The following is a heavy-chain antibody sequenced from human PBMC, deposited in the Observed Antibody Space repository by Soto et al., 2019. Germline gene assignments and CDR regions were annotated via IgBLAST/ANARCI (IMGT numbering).Heavy chain of an antibody. V-gene: IGHV3-15*07. CDR3: TTYSAGSGSYSPPSYYYYYGMDV. CDR2: IKSKTDGGTT. CDR1: GFTFSNAW. Sequence: GGSLRLSCAASGFTFSNAWMNWVRQAPGKGLEWVGRIKSKTDGGTTDYAAPVKGRFTISRDDSKNTLYLQMNSLKTEDTAVYYCTTYSAGSGSYSPPSYYYYYGMDVWGQGTTVTVSS. J-gene: IGHJ6*02. D-gene: IGHD3-10*01.